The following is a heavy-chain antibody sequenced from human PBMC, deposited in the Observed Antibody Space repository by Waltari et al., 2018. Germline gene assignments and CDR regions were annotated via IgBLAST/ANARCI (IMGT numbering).Heavy chain of an antibody. CDR1: GDSLSSSGYY. Sequence: QLQLQESGPGLVKPSETLSLTCTVSGDSLSSSGYYWGWIRQPPGKGLEWIGSFYYTGGTSYNPSLKSRVTISVDTSKNQLSLKVSSVTAADTAVYFCARGTKDGYNWYYWGQGTLVTVSS. V-gene: IGHV4-39*01. J-gene: IGHJ4*02. CDR2: FYYTGGT. CDR3: ARGTKDGYNWYY. D-gene: IGHD5-12*01.